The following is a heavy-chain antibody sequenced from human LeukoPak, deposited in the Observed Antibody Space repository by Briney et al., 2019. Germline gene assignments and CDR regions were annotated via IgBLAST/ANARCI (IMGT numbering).Heavy chain of an antibody. CDR1: GYTFTSYG. Sequence: ASVEVSCKASGYTFTSYGISWVRQAPGQGLEWMGWISAYNGNTNYAQKLQGRVTMTTDTYTRPAYMELRSLRSDDTAVYYCARDHWNYPIDYWGQGTLVTVSS. CDR3: ARDHWNYPIDY. V-gene: IGHV1-18*01. D-gene: IGHD1-7*01. J-gene: IGHJ4*02. CDR2: ISAYNGNT.